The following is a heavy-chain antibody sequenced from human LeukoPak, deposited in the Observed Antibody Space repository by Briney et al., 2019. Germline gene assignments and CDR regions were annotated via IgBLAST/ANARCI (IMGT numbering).Heavy chain of an antibody. V-gene: IGHV4-39*07. D-gene: IGHD1-26*01. CDR3: ASYRLYSGSLRSFDY. CDR1: GGSISSSSYY. J-gene: IGHJ4*02. Sequence: SETLSLTCTVSGGSISSSSYYWGWIRQPPGKGLEWIGSIYYSGSTYYNPSLKSRVTISVDTSKNQFSLKLSSVTAVDTAVYYCASYRLYSGSLRSFDYWGQGTLVTVSS. CDR2: IYYSGST.